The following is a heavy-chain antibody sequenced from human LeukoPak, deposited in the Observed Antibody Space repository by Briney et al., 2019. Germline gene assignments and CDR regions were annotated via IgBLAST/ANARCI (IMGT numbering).Heavy chain of an antibody. D-gene: IGHD1-26*01. V-gene: IGHV3-66*01. Sequence: PGGSLRLSCAASGFTISSNYMSWVRQAPGKGLEWVSVIYSGGSTYYADSVKGRFTISRDNSKNTLSLAVYSRRDEETAVYFCVSGSYHAFDYWGQGTRVTASS. J-gene: IGHJ4*02. CDR1: GFTISSNY. CDR2: IYSGGST. CDR3: VSGSYHAFDY.